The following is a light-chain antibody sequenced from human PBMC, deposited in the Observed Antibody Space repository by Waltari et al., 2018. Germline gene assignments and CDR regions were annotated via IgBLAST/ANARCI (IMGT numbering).Light chain of an antibody. Sequence: SYVLTQPPSVSVAPGKTARITCGGNNIGSKSVHWYQQKPGQAPVLVIYYDSDRPSGLPERFSGSNSGNTATLTISRVEAGDEADYYCQVWDSSSDHLYVFVTGTKVTVL. CDR2: YDS. J-gene: IGLJ1*01. CDR3: QVWDSSSDHLYV. CDR1: NIGSKS. V-gene: IGLV3-21*04.